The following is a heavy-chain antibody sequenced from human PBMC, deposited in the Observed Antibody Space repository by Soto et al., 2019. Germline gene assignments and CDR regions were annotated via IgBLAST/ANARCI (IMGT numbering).Heavy chain of an antibody. CDR1: GYTFTSYA. V-gene: IGHV1-3*01. D-gene: IGHD2-21*02. CDR2: INAGNGNT. J-gene: IGHJ4*02. Sequence: GASVNVSCKASGYTFTSYAMHWVRQAPGQRLEWMGWINAGNGNTKYSQKFQGRVTITRDTSASTAYMELSSLRSEDTAVYYCARAWVVVTAPDYWGQGTLVTVSS. CDR3: ARAWVVVTAPDY.